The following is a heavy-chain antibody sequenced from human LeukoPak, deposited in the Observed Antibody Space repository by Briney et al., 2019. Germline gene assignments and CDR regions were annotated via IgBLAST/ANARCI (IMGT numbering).Heavy chain of an antibody. CDR1: GFTFSSYA. Sequence: QPGGSLRLSCAASGFTFSSYAMTWVRQAPGKGLEWVSGISGSGGSTNYADSVQGRFTISRDNSKNTLYLQMNSLRAEDTAIYYCAKEGYRYGSVVDYWGQGTLVTVSS. V-gene: IGHV3-23*01. CDR2: ISGSGGST. D-gene: IGHD5-18*01. J-gene: IGHJ4*02. CDR3: AKEGYRYGSVVDY.